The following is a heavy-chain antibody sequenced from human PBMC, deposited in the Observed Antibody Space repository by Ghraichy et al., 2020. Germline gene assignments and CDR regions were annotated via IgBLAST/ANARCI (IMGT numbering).Heavy chain of an antibody. CDR3: ARNHADLPYCSGGSCYSNFDY. CDR2: IYYSGST. J-gene: IGHJ4*02. Sequence: SETLSLTCTVSGGSISSSSYYWGWIRQPPGKGLEWIGSIYYSGSTYYNPSLKSRVTISVDTSKNQFSLKLSSVTAADTDVYYCARNHADLPYCSGGSCYSNFDYWGQGTLVTVSS. D-gene: IGHD2-15*01. V-gene: IGHV4-39*01. CDR1: GGSISSSSYY.